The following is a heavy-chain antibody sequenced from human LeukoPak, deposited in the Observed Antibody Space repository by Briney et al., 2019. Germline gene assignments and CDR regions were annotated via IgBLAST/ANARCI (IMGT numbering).Heavy chain of an antibody. J-gene: IGHJ6*03. Sequence: GASVKASCKASGYTFTSYGISWVRQAPGQGLEWMGWISAYNGNTNYAQKLQGRVTMTTDTSTSTAYMELRSLRSDDTAVYYCARERLSYYYYYMDVWGKGTTVTVSS. CDR2: ISAYNGNT. D-gene: IGHD1-1*01. V-gene: IGHV1-18*01. CDR3: ARERLSYYYYYMDV. CDR1: GYTFTSYG.